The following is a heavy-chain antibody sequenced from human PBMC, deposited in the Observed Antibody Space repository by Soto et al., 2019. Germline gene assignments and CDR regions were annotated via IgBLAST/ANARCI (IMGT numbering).Heavy chain of an antibody. CDR2: ISSSSSYI. V-gene: IGHV3-21*01. CDR3: ASGSTTRIDY. Sequence: DVQLVESGGGLVKPGGSLRLSCAASGFTFSSYSMNWVRQAPGKGLEWVSSISSSSSYIYYADSVKGRFTISRDNAKNSLYLQMNSLRAEDTAVYYCASGSTTRIDYWGQGTLVTVSS. J-gene: IGHJ4*02. CDR1: GFTFSSYS.